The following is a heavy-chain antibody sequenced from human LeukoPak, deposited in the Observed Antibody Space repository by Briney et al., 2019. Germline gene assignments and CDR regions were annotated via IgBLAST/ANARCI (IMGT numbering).Heavy chain of an antibody. J-gene: IGHJ4*02. CDR1: GYTLTELS. Sequence: ASVKVSCKVSGYTLTELSMHWVRQAPGKGLEWMGGFDPEDGETIYAQKFQGRVTMTEDTSTDTAYMELSSLRSEDTAVYYCATVSRYYYGSGSTYDYWGQGTLVTVSS. V-gene: IGHV1-24*01. CDR3: ATVSRYYYGSGSTYDY. D-gene: IGHD3-10*01. CDR2: FDPEDGET.